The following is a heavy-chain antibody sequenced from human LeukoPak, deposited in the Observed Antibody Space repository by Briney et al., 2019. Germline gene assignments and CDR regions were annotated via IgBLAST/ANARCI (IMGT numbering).Heavy chain of an antibody. CDR3: ARLRNRMDNDY. V-gene: IGHV4-61*02. Sequence: SQTLSLTCTVSGDSITSGDDYWTWIRQPAGKTLEWIGRIYSSGYTVYSPSLKSRVTISLDASKNQFSLTLNSVTAADTAVYYCARLRNRMDNDYWGQGTLVTVSS. D-gene: IGHD5-12*01. CDR2: IYSSGYT. CDR1: GDSITSGDDY. J-gene: IGHJ4*02.